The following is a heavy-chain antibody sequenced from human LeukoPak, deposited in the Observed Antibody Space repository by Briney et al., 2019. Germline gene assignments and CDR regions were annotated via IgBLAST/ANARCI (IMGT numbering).Heavy chain of an antibody. Sequence: PGGSLRLSCAASGFTFSSYWMSWVRQAPGKELGWVANIKQDGREKYYVDSVMGRFTISRDNAKNSLYLQMNSLRVEDTAVYYCAKTDRFITPPDVWGKGTTVTVSS. CDR2: IKQDGREK. D-gene: IGHD4-23*01. CDR3: AKTDRFITPPDV. J-gene: IGHJ6*04. CDR1: GFTFSSYW. V-gene: IGHV3-7*01.